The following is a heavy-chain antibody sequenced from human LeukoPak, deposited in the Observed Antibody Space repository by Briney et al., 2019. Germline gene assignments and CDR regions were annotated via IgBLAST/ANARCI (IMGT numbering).Heavy chain of an antibody. CDR1: GFTFSSYA. CDR2: ISGSGGST. D-gene: IGHD3-10*01. CDR3: AKAMVRGVSFDY. V-gene: IGHV3-23*01. J-gene: IGHJ4*02. Sequence: GGSLRLPCAASGFTFSSYAMSWVRQAPGKGLEWVSAISGSGGSTYYADSVKGRFTISRDNSKNTLYLQMNSLRAEDTAVYYCAKAMVRGVSFDYWGQGTLVTVSS.